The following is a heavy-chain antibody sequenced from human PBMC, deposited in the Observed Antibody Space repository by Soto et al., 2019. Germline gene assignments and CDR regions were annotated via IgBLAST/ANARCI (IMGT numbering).Heavy chain of an antibody. CDR1: GFTITYYG. V-gene: IGHV3-33*01. CDR3: ARNVAPQGQYNFDY. Sequence: HPGGSLRLSCAASGFTITYYGMHWVRQAPGKGLEWVAALSSDGISEYYADSVKGRFSVSRDNIKNSMFLQISSLKGEDTAVYFCARNVAPQGQYNFDYWGQGTLVTVSS. D-gene: IGHD5-18*01. J-gene: IGHJ4*02. CDR2: LSSDGISE.